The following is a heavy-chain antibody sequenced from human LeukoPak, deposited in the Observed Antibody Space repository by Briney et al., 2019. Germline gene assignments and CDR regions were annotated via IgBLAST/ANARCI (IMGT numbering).Heavy chain of an antibody. CDR2: IIPIFGTA. V-gene: IGHV1-69*05. CDR3: ARSQYDILTGYYPFDY. CDR1: GGTFSSYA. J-gene: IGHJ4*02. Sequence: GSSVKVSSKASGGTFSSYAISWVRQAPGQGLEWMGGIIPIFGTANYAQKFQGRVTITTDESTSTAYMELSSLRSEDTAVYYCARSQYDILTGYYPFDYWGQGTLVTVSS. D-gene: IGHD3-9*01.